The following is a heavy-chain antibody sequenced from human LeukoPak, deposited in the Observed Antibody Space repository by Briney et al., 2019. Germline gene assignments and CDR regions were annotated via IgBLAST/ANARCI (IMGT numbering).Heavy chain of an antibody. J-gene: IGHJ4*02. Sequence: GASVKVSCKSSGYTFTGYYLHWVRQAPGQGLEWMGWINPNSGDTNYAQKFQGRVTMTRDTSISTAYMELSSLRSDDTAVYYCARGRDLFDSWGQGTLVIVSS. CDR3: ARGRDLFDS. CDR1: GYTFTGYY. V-gene: IGHV1-2*02. CDR2: INPNSGDT.